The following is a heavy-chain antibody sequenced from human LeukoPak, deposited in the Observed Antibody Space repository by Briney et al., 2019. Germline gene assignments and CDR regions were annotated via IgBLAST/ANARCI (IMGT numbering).Heavy chain of an antibody. CDR1: GFTVSSNY. Sequence: GGSLRLSCAASGFTVSSNYMSWVRQAPGKGLEWVSVIYSGGSTYYADSVKGRFTISRDNSKNTLYLQMNSLRAEDTAVYYCAKFAGYCSSTSCSNDAFDIWGQGTMVTVSS. CDR3: AKFAGYCSSTSCSNDAFDI. CDR2: IYSGGST. V-gene: IGHV3-53*05. J-gene: IGHJ3*02. D-gene: IGHD2-2*01.